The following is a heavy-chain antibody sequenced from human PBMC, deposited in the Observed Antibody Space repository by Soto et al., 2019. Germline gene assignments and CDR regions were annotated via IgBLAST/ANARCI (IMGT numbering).Heavy chain of an antibody. J-gene: IGHJ6*02. CDR2: ITSNGGNT. D-gene: IGHD2-21*01. CDR3: ARRIPFGYGMDV. V-gene: IGHV3-64*01. CDR1: GFTFSSYA. Sequence: EVQLVESGGGLVQPGGSLRLSCAASGFTFSSYAMHWVRQAPGKGLEYVSVITSNGGNTDYASFVKGRFTISRDNSKNKLDLQMGSRRAEDMAVYYCARRIPFGYGMDVWGQGTTVTVSS.